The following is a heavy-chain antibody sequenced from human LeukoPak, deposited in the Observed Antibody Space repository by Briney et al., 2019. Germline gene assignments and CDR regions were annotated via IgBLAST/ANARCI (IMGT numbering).Heavy chain of an antibody. Sequence: GGSLRLSCAASGFTFSSYAMSWVRQAPGKGLEWVSSISSSSIYMYYADSLKGRFIISRDNAKNSLYLQMDSLRAEDTAVYYCARGYYYDTSGYPPFDYWGQGTLVAVSS. D-gene: IGHD3-22*01. J-gene: IGHJ4*02. CDR2: ISSSSIYM. CDR1: GFTFSSYA. V-gene: IGHV3-21*01. CDR3: ARGYYYDTSGYPPFDY.